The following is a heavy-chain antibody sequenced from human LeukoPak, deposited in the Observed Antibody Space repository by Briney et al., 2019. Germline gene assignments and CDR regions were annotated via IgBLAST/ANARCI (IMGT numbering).Heavy chain of an antibody. CDR3: TRDPYSSGNDYMDV. Sequence: PGGSLRLSCTASGFTFGDYAMSWVRQAPGKGLEWVGFIRSKAYGGTTEYAASVKGRFTISRDDSKSIAYLQMNSLKTEDTAVYYCTRDPYSSGNDYMDVWGKGTTVTSP. CDR1: GFTFGDYA. D-gene: IGHD6-19*01. V-gene: IGHV3-49*04. CDR2: IRSKAYGGTT. J-gene: IGHJ6*03.